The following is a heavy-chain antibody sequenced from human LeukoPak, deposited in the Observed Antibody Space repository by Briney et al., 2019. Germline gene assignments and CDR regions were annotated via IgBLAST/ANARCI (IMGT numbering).Heavy chain of an antibody. J-gene: IGHJ4*02. Sequence: SETLSLTCTVPGGSISSYYWSWIRQPPGKGLEWIGYIYYSGSTNYNPSLKSRVTISVDTSKNQFSLKLSSVTAADTAVYYCARGPVGANDYWGQGTLVTVSS. CDR2: IYYSGST. CDR1: GGSISSYY. CDR3: ARGPVGANDY. D-gene: IGHD1-26*01. V-gene: IGHV4-59*08.